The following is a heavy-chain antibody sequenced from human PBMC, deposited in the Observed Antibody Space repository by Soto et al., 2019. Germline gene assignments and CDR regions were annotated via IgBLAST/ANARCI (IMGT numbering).Heavy chain of an antibody. Sequence: ASVKVCCKASGGSFSSYTMSWVRQAPGQGLEWMGRIIPILGIANYAQKFQGRVTITADKSTSTAYMELSSLRSEDTAVYYCARDYSSRGGNAFDIWGQGTMVTVSS. J-gene: IGHJ3*02. CDR1: GGSFSSYT. D-gene: IGHD1-26*01. V-gene: IGHV1-69*04. CDR2: IIPILGIA. CDR3: ARDYSSRGGNAFDI.